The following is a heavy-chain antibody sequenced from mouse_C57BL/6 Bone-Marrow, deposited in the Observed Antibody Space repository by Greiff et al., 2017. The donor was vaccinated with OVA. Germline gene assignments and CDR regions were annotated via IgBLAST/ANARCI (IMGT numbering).Heavy chain of an antibody. J-gene: IGHJ4*01. CDR1: GFTFTDDY. D-gene: IGHD2-3*01. CDR3: TVRCDGWSYAMDY. V-gene: IGHV14-4*01. CDR2: IDPENGDT. Sequence: VQLQQSGAELVRPGASVKLSCTASGFTFTDDYMHWVKQRPEQGLEWIGLIDPENGDTKYDSKFQGKATITVDTSSNTAYLQLSSLTSEDTAVYYCTVRCDGWSYAMDYWGQGTSVTVSS.